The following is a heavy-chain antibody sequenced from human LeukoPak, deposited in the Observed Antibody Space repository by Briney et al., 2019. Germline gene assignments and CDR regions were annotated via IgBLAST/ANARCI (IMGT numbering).Heavy chain of an antibody. J-gene: IGHJ4*02. V-gene: IGHV3-21*01. Sequence: GGSLRLSCAASGFTFSDYSMNWVRQAPGKGLEWVSSISSSSGYIYYADSVKGRFTISRDNAKNSLYLQMNSLRAEDTAVYYCVRDLGGRSGHWGQGTLVTVSS. CDR3: VRDLGGRSGH. CDR2: ISSSSGYI. D-gene: IGHD1-26*01. CDR1: GFTFSDYS.